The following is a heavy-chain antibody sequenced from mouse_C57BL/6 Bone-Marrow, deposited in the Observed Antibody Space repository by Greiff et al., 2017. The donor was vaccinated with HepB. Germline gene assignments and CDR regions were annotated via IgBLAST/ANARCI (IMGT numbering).Heavy chain of an antibody. CDR1: GFNIKDDY. CDR2: IDPENGDT. CDR3: PTAPSWFAY. Sequence: EVKLQESGAELVRPGASVKLSCTASGFNIKDDYMHWVKQRPEQGLEWIGWIDPENGDTEYASKFQGKATITADTSSNTAYLQLSSLTSEDTAVYYCPTAPSWFAYWGQGTLVTVSA. J-gene: IGHJ3*01. V-gene: IGHV14-4*01.